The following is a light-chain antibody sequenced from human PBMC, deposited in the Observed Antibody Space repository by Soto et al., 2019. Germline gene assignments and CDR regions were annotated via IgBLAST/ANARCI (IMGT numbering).Light chain of an antibody. J-gene: IGKJ3*01. CDR1: ETISSNF. Sequence: EVVLTQSPGTLSLSPGESATLSCRASETISSNFLAWYQQKPGQAPRLLIFATSTRATGIPDKFIGSGSGTDFTLTIRSLEPEDFAVYYCQQYGRSPFNFGPGTKVDIQ. CDR2: ATS. CDR3: QQYGRSPFN. V-gene: IGKV3-20*01.